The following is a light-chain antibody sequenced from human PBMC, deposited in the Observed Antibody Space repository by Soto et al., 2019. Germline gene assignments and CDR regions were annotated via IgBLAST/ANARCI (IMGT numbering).Light chain of an antibody. J-gene: IGLJ2*01. Sequence: QSVLTQPASVSGSPGQSITISCTGTSSDVGGYKYVSWYQQHPGKAPKLLIYDVSNRPSGVSNRFSGSKSGNTASLTISGLQAEDEADYYCSSYTSSSTVVFGGGTKLT. CDR1: SSDVGGYKY. CDR3: SSYTSSSTVV. V-gene: IGLV2-14*01. CDR2: DVS.